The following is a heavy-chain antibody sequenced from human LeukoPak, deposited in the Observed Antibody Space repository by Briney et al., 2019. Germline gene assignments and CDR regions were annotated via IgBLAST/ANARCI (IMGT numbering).Heavy chain of an antibody. J-gene: IGHJ6*03. D-gene: IGHD3-10*01. CDR1: GFSFSRYW. CDR2: IRHNGTDK. Sequence: GGSLRLSCAASGFSFSRYWMSWVRQAPGKGLEWVANIRHNGTDKNYVDSVKGRFTISRDNAKNSLYLQMNSLRVEDTGVYYCARTYGPPDYFYYYMDVWGKGTTVTVSS. CDR3: ARTYGPPDYFYYYMDV. V-gene: IGHV3-7*01.